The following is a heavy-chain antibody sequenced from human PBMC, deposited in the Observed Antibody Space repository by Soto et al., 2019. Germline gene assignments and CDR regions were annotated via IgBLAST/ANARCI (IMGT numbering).Heavy chain of an antibody. CDR3: ARENGRYCSGGSCYGDYYYYYGMDV. CDR1: GYTFTGYY. V-gene: IGHV1-2*04. J-gene: IGHJ6*02. Sequence: ASVKVSCKASGYTFTGYYMHWVRQAPGQGLEWMGWINPNSGGTNYAQKFQGWVTMTRDTSISTAYMELSRLRSDDTAVYYCARENGRYCSGGSCYGDYYYYYGMDVWGQGTTVTV. D-gene: IGHD2-15*01. CDR2: INPNSGGT.